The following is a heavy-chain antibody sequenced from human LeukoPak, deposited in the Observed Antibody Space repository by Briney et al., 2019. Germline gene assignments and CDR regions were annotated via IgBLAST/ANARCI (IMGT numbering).Heavy chain of an antibody. CDR1: GFTFGDYA. CDR3: TRVWLQYFDY. D-gene: IGHD5-24*01. J-gene: IGHJ4*02. CDR2: IRSKTYDGTT. Sequence: GGSLRLSCTASGFTFGDYAMSWVRQAPGKGLEWVGFIRSKTYDGTTEYAASVKGRFTISRDDSKRIAYLQMNSLTTDDTAVYYCTRVWLQYFDYGGQGTLITVSS. V-gene: IGHV3-49*04.